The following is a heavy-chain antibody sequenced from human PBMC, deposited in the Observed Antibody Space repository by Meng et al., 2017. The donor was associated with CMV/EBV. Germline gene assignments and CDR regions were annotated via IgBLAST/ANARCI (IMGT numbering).Heavy chain of an antibody. D-gene: IGHD2-2*01. Sequence: FTGYYMHWGRQAPGQGLEWMGWINPNSGGTNYAQKFQGRVTMTRDTSISTAYMELSRLRSDDTAVYYCARDWLGYCSSTSCPSYWFDPWGQGTLVTVSS. CDR3: ARDWLGYCSSTSCPSYWFDP. CDR1: FTGYY. CDR2: INPNSGGT. J-gene: IGHJ5*02. V-gene: IGHV1-2*02.